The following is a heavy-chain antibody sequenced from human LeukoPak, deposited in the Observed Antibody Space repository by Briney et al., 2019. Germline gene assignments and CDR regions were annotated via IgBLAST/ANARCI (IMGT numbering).Heavy chain of an antibody. CDR1: GGSISSYY. J-gene: IGHJ3*02. CDR3: AREMSPEAESALDI. D-gene: IGHD1-14*01. CDR2: IYYSGST. Sequence: KPSETLSLTCTVSGGSISSYYWSWIRQPPGKGLEWIGYIYYSGSTNYNPSLKSRVTISVDTSKNQFSLKLSSVTAADTAVYYCAREMSPEAESALDIWGQGTMVTVSS. V-gene: IGHV4-59*01.